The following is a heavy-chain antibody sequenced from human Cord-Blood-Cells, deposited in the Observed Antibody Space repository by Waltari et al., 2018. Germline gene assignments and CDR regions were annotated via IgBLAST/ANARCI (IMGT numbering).Heavy chain of an antibody. Sequence: QVQLQQWGAGLLKPSEPLSLTCAVYGGSFSGYYWSWIRQPPGKGLEWIGEINHSGSTNYNPSLKSRVTISVDTSKNQFSLKLSSVTAADTAVYYCATTYYDILTGYYDYWGQGTLVTVSS. D-gene: IGHD3-9*01. CDR1: GGSFSGYY. CDR2: INHSGST. CDR3: ATTYYDILTGYYDY. J-gene: IGHJ4*02. V-gene: IGHV4-34*01.